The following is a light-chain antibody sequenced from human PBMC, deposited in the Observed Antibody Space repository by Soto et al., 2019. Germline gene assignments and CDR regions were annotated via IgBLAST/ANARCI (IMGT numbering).Light chain of an antibody. CDR1: QSVSSN. Sequence: EIVMTHSPATLSVSPGERATLSCRASQSVSSNLAWYQQKPGQAPRLLIYGASTRATGIPARFSGSGSGTEFTLTISSLQSEDFAVYYCQQYNNWRETFGQGTKVDIK. V-gene: IGKV3-15*01. J-gene: IGKJ1*01. CDR2: GAS. CDR3: QQYNNWRET.